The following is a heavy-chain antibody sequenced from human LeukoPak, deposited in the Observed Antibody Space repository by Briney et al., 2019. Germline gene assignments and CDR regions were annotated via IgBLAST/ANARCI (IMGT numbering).Heavy chain of an antibody. D-gene: IGHD2-2*01. V-gene: IGHV4-61*02. J-gene: IGHJ5*02. CDR3: ARSGLVSVVVPAAFRGWFDP. Sequence: PSQTLSLTCTVSGGSISSGSYYWSWIRQPAGKGLEWIGRIYTSGSTNYNPSLKSRVTISVDTSKNQFSLKLSSVTAADTAVYYCARSGLVSVVVPAAFRGWFDPWGQGTLVTVSS. CDR1: GGSISSGSYY. CDR2: IYTSGST.